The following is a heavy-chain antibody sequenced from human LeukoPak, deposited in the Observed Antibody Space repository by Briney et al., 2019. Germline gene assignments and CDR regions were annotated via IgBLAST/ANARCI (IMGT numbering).Heavy chain of an antibody. CDR3: AREAGEVSNPEKKFDF. D-gene: IGHD2-21*01. CDR1: GFTLTNFF. Sequence: GASVKVSCKASGFTLTNFFMHWVRQAPGQGPEGMGAIFSSGGRTINAQRLQGRITITRDTSTNTVYMDLSSLRSDDTAVYYCAREAGEVSNPEKKFDFWGQGTLVIVSS. J-gene: IGHJ4*02. V-gene: IGHV1-46*01. CDR2: IFSSGGRT.